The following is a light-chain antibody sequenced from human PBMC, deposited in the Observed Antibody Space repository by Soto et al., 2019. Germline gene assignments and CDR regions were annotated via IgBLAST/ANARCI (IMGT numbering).Light chain of an antibody. J-gene: IGKJ1*01. CDR2: KAS. CDR3: QQYNSYSPVT. V-gene: IGKV1-5*03. Sequence: DIQMTQSPSTLSASVGDRVTINCRASQSISSWLAWYQQKPGKAPKLLIYKASSLESGVPSRFSGSGSGTEFTLTISSLQPDDFATYYCQQYNSYSPVTFGQGTKGDIK. CDR1: QSISSW.